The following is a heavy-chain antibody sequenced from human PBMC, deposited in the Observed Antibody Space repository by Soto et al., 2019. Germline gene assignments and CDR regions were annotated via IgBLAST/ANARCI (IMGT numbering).Heavy chain of an antibody. Sequence: TLSLTCTVSGISVSTSDYYWGWVRQPPGKGLDWIGNIYYSGSTFYNPSLRSRVTLSVDTSKNQFSLRLNSVTVADTAVYFCAGFVVPASRNSDFDYWGQGTMVNV. V-gene: IGHV4-39*01. D-gene: IGHD2-15*01. CDR3: AGFVVPASRNSDFDY. J-gene: IGHJ4*02. CDR2: IYYSGST. CDR1: GISVSTSDYY.